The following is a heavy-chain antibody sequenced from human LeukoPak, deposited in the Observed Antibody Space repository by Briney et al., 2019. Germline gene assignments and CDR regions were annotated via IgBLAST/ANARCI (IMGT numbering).Heavy chain of an antibody. V-gene: IGHV3-74*01. CDR3: AKLFWSGYYSGNSPIDY. Sequence: GGSLRLSCAASGFTFSTYWMHWVRQAPGKGLVWVSRIKSDGSTYYADSVKGRITISRDNSKNTLYLQMNSLRAEDTAVYYCAKLFWSGYYSGNSPIDYWGQGTLVTVSS. CDR1: GFTFSTYW. CDR2: IKSDGST. D-gene: IGHD3-3*01. J-gene: IGHJ4*02.